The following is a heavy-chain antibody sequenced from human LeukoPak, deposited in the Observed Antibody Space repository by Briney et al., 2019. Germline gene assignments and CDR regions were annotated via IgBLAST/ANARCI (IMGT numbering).Heavy chain of an antibody. CDR3: ARDGDSSSLGY. V-gene: IGHV4-59*01. D-gene: IGHD6-13*01. Sequence: SETLSLTCTVSGGSISSYYWSWIPQPPGQGLEGIGYIYYSGSTNYNTSLKSRVTISVDTSKNQFSLKLSSVTAADTAVYYCARDGDSSSLGYWGQGTLVTVSS. CDR1: GGSISSYY. J-gene: IGHJ4*02. CDR2: IYYSGST.